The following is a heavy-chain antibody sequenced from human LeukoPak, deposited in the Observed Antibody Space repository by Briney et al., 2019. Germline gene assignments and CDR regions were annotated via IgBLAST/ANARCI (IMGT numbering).Heavy chain of an antibody. V-gene: IGHV4-39*01. CDR1: GGSISSSSYY. CDR3: ARRPCSSTSCYKSNWFDP. Sequence: KTSETLSLTCTVSGGSISSSSYYWGWIRQPPGKGLEWIGSIYYSGSTYYNPSLKSRVTISVDTSKNQFSLKLSSVTAADTAVYYCARRPCSSTSCYKSNWFDPWGQGTLVTVSS. J-gene: IGHJ5*02. CDR2: IYYSGST. D-gene: IGHD2-2*01.